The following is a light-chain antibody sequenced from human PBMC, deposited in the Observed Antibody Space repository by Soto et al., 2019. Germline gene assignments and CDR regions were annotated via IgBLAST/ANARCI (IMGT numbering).Light chain of an antibody. J-gene: IGKJ5*01. V-gene: IGKV1-27*01. CDR2: SAS. Sequence: DIQMTQSPSSLSASVGDRVTITCRASQDISVYLAWYQQKPGKVPKLLIYSASTLQSGVPSRFSGSGSGTDFTLTISSLQREDVATYYCQTFNTAPLTFGQGTRLEIK. CDR1: QDISVY. CDR3: QTFNTAPLT.